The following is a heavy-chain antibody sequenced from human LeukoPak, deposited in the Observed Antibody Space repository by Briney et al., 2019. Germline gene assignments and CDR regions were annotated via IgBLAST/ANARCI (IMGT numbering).Heavy chain of an antibody. V-gene: IGHV4-34*01. D-gene: IGHD5-12*01. CDR3: RVATIKYYYYMDV. Sequence: PSETLSLTCAVYGGSFINYYWSWLRQPPGKGLEWIGEINHSGSTNYNPSLKSRVTISVDTSKNQFSLKLSSVTAADTAVYYCRVATIKYYYYMDVWGKGTTVTISS. CDR2: INHSGST. CDR1: GGSFINYY. J-gene: IGHJ6*03.